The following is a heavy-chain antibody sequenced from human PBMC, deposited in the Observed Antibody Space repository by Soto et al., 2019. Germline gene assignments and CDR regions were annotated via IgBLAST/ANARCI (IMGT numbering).Heavy chain of an antibody. J-gene: IGHJ5*02. D-gene: IGHD3-3*01. CDR2: LSTDGSTP. CDR3: AKSYDLWSHYLYFGDQHDP. V-gene: IGHV3-30*16. Sequence: PGGSLRLSCEASGFIFGSYAMNWVRQVPGKGPEWVAVLSTDGSTPYYADSVRGRFTISRDNSKSTLFLQMNSLGPEDTAIYFCAKSYDLWSHYLYFGDQHDPWGQGTPVTVSS. CDR1: GFIFGSYA.